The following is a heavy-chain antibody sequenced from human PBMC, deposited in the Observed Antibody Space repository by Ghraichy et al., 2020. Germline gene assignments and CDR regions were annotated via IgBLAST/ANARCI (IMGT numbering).Heavy chain of an antibody. J-gene: IGHJ4*02. CDR3: ARHRIVGATSFDY. CDR2: IIPIFGTA. V-gene: IGHV1-69*13. Sequence: SVKVSCKASGGTFSSYAISWVRQAPGQGLEWMGGIIPIFGTANYAQKFQGRVTITADESTSTAYMELSSLRSEDTAVYYCARHRIVGATSFDYWGQGTLVTVSS. D-gene: IGHD1-26*01. CDR1: GGTFSSYA.